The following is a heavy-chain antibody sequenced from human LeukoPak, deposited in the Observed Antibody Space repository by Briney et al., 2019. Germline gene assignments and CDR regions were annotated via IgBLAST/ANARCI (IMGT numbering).Heavy chain of an antibody. CDR2: ISSSGSTI. J-gene: IGHJ5*02. CDR3: AREATGITGTSCWFDP. CDR1: GFTFSSYE. V-gene: IGHV3-48*03. D-gene: IGHD1-7*01. Sequence: GGSLRLSCAASGFTFSSYEMNWVRQAPGKELEWVSYISSSGSTIYYADSVKGRFTISRDNAKNSLYLQMNSLRAEDTAVYYCAREATGITGTSCWFDPWGQGTLVTVSS.